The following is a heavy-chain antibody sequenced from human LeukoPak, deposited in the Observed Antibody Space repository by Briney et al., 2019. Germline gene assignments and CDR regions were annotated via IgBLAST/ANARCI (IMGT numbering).Heavy chain of an antibody. CDR2: FLYSGTT. D-gene: IGHD1-26*01. CDR1: NGAVKNYY. V-gene: IGHV4-59*02. J-gene: IGHJ4*02. CDR3: ATLVYSGSRYHFDT. Sequence: PSETLSLTCSVSNGAVKNYYWTWIRQPPGQGLEWIGNFLYSGTTTYRASLDSRLIISVDNSKNTVSLRLFSVTAADTAVYYCATLVYSGSRYHFDTWGQETLVTVSS.